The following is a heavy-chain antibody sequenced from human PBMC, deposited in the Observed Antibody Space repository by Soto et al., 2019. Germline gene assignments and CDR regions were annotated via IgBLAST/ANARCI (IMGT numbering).Heavy chain of an antibody. CDR3: ARDQPYQSSGSYYVLFDY. V-gene: IGHV1-18*01. CDR1: GYTFTSYG. J-gene: IGHJ4*02. D-gene: IGHD1-26*01. Sequence: QVQVVQSGAEVKKPGASVKVSCKASGYTFTSYGISWVRQAPGQGLEWMGWISAYNGNTNYAQKLQGRVTMTTDTSTSTAYMELRSLRSDDTAVYYCARDQPYQSSGSYYVLFDYWGQGTLVTVSS. CDR2: ISAYNGNT.